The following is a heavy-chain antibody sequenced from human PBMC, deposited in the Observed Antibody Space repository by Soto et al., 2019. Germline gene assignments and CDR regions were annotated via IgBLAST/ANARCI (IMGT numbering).Heavy chain of an antibody. CDR1: GFIFDDYG. J-gene: IGHJ4*02. CDR3: VRGASLNFDY. CDR2: VNWNGGST. D-gene: IGHD1-26*01. Sequence: EVQLVESGGGVLRPGGSLRLSCAASGFIFDDYGMSWARQAPGKGLEWVSGVNWNGGSTGYADSVKGRFTISRDNAKHILWLQMSSLSVEEMAVYYCVRGASLNFDYWGRRGLVTVSS. V-gene: IGHV3-20*04.